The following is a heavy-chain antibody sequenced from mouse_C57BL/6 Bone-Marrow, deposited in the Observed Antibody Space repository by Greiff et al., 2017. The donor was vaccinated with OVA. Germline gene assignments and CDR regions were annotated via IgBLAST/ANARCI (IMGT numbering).Heavy chain of an antibody. Sequence: QVQLKQPGAELVKPGASVKLSCKASGYTFTSYWMHWVKQRPGQGLEWIGMIHPNSGSTNYNEKFKSKATLTVDKSSSTAYMQLSSLTSEDSAVYYCARSITVVARSAYWGQGTLVTVSA. V-gene: IGHV1-64*01. CDR1: GYTFTSYW. J-gene: IGHJ3*01. CDR3: ARSITVVARSAY. CDR2: IHPNSGST. D-gene: IGHD1-1*01.